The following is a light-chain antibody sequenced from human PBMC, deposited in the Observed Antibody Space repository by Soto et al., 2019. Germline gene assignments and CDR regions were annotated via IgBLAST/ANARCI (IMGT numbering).Light chain of an antibody. CDR2: GAS. J-gene: IGKJ2*01. CDR1: QSVNSN. CDR3: HQYNNWPPT. Sequence: EMVMTQSPATLSVSPGERATLSCRASQSVNSNLAWYQQKPGQAPRLLIYGASTRATGIPARFSGSGSGTEFTLTISSLQSADFAVYYCHQYNNWPPTFGQGTKLESK. V-gene: IGKV3-15*01.